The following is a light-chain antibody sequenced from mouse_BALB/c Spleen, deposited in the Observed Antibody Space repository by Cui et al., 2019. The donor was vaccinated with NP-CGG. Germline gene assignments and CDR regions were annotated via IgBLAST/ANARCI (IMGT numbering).Light chain of an antibody. Sequence: DTQMNQHPAARSESVGETDNIRCRASENIYSNLEWYQQKQGKSHQLLVYASTNLADGVPSRFSGSGSCTQYSLKINSLQSEDFGSYYCQHFCCTPWTFGGGTKLEIK. J-gene: IGKJ1*01. CDR1: ENIYSN. CDR2: AST. V-gene: IGKV12-46*01. CDR3: QHFCCTPWT.